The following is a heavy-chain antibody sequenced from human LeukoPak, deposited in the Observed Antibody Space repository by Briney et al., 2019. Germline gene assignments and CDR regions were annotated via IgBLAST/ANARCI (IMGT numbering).Heavy chain of an antibody. V-gene: IGHV3-7*01. CDR1: GFTVSNYW. CDR2: VEQDGSEK. CDR3: ARSETTYYYDSSVYFYYYYGMDV. Sequence: GGSLRLSCAASGFTVSNYWMTWVRQAPGKGLEWVANVEQDGSEKYYVDSVKGRFTISRDNAKNSLYLQMNSLRAEDTAVYYCARSETTYYYDSSVYFYYYYGMDVWGQGTTVTVSS. D-gene: IGHD3-22*01. J-gene: IGHJ6*01.